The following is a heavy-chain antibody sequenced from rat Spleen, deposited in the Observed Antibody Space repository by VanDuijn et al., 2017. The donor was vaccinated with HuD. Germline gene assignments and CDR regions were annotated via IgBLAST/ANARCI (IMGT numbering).Heavy chain of an antibody. J-gene: IGHJ2*01. CDR2: ISPSGGTT. CDR1: GFTFSKYG. Sequence: EVQLVESGGGLVQPGRSLKLSCTASGFTFSKYGIHWIRQAPRKGLEWVASISPSGGTTYYRDSVKGRFTISRDNAKSTLYLQLDSLRSEDTATYYCATDIAAISGFDNWGQGVMVTVSS. CDR3: ATDIAAISGFDN. D-gene: IGHD1-2*01. V-gene: IGHV5-19*01.